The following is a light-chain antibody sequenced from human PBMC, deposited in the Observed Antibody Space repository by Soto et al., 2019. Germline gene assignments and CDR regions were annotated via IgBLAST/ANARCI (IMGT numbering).Light chain of an antibody. CDR3: AAWDDSLIPLL. J-gene: IGLJ3*02. V-gene: IGLV1-44*01. Sequence: QSVLTQPPSASGTPGQWVTISCSGTYSNVGSNVVNWYQQVPGAAPKLVIYSNDRRPSGVPDRFFGSKSGASASLASSGLQTEDEDDDYWAAWDDSLIPLLFGGGTQLTVL. CDR1: YSNVGSNV. CDR2: SND.